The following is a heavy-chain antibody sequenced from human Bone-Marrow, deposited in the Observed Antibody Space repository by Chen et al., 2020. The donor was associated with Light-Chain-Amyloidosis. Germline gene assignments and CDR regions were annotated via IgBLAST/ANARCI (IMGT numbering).Heavy chain of an antibody. J-gene: IGHJ6*03. Sequence: QLHLQESGPGLVKPPETLSLTCTVSGSSISGSRNFWGWVRQAPGKGLEWIANTFHGGSTYYNQSLKSRVTISLDTFKNQFSLSLASVTAADTAIYYCVRHGVQSAPYYYYMDIWGEGTTVTVS. CDR1: GSSISGSRNF. V-gene: IGHV4-39*01. CDR2: TFHGGST. CDR3: VRHGVQSAPYYYYMDI. D-gene: IGHD3-3*01.